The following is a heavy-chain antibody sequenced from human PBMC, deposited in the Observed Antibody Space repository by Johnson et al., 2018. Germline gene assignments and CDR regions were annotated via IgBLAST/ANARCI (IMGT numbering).Heavy chain of an antibody. V-gene: IGHV3-21*01. CDR3: ARGRYSSGSDALHI. J-gene: IGHJ3*02. CDR1: GLTFDDYT. D-gene: IGHD6-19*01. CDR2: ISDSSGYI. Sequence: VQLVQSGGGLVQPGTSLRLSCAASGLTFDDYTMNWVRQAPGKGLEWVSSISDSSGYIHYAESLKGRFTISRDNAKNSLYRQTNSLSAEDTAVYYCARGRYSSGSDALHIWGQGTMVTVSS.